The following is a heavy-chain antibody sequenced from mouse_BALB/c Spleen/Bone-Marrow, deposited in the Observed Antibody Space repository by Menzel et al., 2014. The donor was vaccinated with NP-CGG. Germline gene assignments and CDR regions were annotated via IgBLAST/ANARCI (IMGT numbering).Heavy chain of an antibody. CDR2: INPSNGRT. CDR1: AYTFPGNW. V-gene: IGHV1S81*02. Sequence: VQLQQSGAELVKPGVSGNLSCKVPAYTFPGNWLPWVKKRPGQALGGLGEINPSNGRTNYNEKFKSMATLTVDKSSSTAYMQLSSLTSEDSAVFYCARLIYGSSYIVDFWGQGTSVTVSS. CDR3: ARLIYGSSYIVDF. J-gene: IGHJ4*01. D-gene: IGHD1-1*01.